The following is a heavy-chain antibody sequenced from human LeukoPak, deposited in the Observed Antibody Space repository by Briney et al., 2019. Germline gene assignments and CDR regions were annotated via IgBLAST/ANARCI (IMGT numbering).Heavy chain of an antibody. CDR3: ASRDPCSGGNCYGLAY. J-gene: IGHJ4*02. CDR1: GFTFSNYA. Sequence: GGSLRLSCAASGFTFSNYAMSWVRQAPGKGLEWVSVISGSGGSTYYADSVKGRFTISRDNSKNTLYLQMNSPRAEDTAIYYCASRDPCSGGNCYGLAYWGQGTLVTVSS. CDR2: ISGSGGST. D-gene: IGHD2-15*01. V-gene: IGHV3-23*01.